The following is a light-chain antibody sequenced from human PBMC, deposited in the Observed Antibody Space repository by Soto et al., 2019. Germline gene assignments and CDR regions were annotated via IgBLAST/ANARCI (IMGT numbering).Light chain of an antibody. V-gene: IGKV3-15*01. Sequence: EIVMTQSPATLSVSPGERATLSCRASQSVSNRLAWYQQKPGQAPRLVIYDSSTRATGIPARFSGSGSGTEFTLTISSLQSEDFAVYYCQQYNNWPPRYTFGQGTKLEIK. J-gene: IGKJ2*01. CDR1: QSVSNR. CDR2: DSS. CDR3: QQYNNWPPRYT.